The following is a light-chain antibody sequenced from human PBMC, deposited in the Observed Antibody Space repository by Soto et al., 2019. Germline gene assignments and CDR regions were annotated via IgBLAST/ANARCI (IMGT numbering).Light chain of an antibody. CDR2: AVS. Sequence: IVMTQSPATLSVSPWERATLSCRASQNVRSNLAWYQQKPGQAPRLLIYAVSTRATGIPARFSGSGSGTEFTLTISSLQSEDFAVYYCQVYNNWPPGLTFGGGTKVDIK. CDR1: QNVRSN. V-gene: IGKV3-15*01. J-gene: IGKJ4*01. CDR3: QVYNNWPPGLT.